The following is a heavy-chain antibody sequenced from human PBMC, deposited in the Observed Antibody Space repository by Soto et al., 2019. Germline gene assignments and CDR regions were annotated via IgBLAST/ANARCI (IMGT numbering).Heavy chain of an antibody. Sequence: QVQLVQSGAEVKKPGASVKLSCRASGYNFTNYYMHWVRQAPGQGLEWMGIIDPRAGGATYAQKPQDTATMTRDTCTSTLYMELYNRTADNTAVYYCAKDERPSGSAYNCPDYWGQVTLVSVS. J-gene: IGHJ4*02. V-gene: IGHV1-46*01. CDR1: GYNFTNYY. CDR3: AKDERPSGSAYNCPDY. D-gene: IGHD3-10*01. CDR2: IDPRAGGA.